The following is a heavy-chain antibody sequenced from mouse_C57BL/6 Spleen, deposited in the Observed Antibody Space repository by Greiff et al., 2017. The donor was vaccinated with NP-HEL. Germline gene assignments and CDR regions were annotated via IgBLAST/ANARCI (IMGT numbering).Heavy chain of an antibody. Sequence: QVQLQQSGAELVRPGTSVKVSCKASGYAFTNYLLEWVKQRPGQGLEWIGVINPGSGGTNYNEKFKGKATLTADKSSSTAYMQLSSLTSEDSAVYFCARFGSCAYWGQGTLVTVSA. V-gene: IGHV1-54*01. D-gene: IGHD2-2*01. J-gene: IGHJ3*01. CDR3: ARFGSCAY. CDR2: INPGSGGT. CDR1: GYAFTNYL.